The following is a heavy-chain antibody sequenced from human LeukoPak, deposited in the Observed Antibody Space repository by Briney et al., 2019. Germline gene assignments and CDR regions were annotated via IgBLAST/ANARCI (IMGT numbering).Heavy chain of an antibody. D-gene: IGHD1-26*01. Sequence: PSETLSLTCTVSGGSISSHYWSWIRQPPGKGLEWIGYIYYSGSTNYNPSLKSRVTISVDTSKNQFSLKLSSVTAADTAVYYCAREARGSYGRGFDYWGQGTLVTVSS. J-gene: IGHJ4*02. V-gene: IGHV4-59*11. CDR3: AREARGSYGRGFDY. CDR2: IYYSGST. CDR1: GGSISSHY.